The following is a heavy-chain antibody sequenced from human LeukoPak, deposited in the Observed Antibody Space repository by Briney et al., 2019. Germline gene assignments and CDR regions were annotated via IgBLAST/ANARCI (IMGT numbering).Heavy chain of an antibody. CDR1: GGSISSSTYY. J-gene: IGHJ4*02. CDR3: VRGSTLRHYQY. Sequence: PSETLSLTCTVSGGSISSSTYYWGWIRRPPGKGLEWIGSIYYSGSTYYNPSPKSRVTVSVDTSKNQFSLNLSSVTAADTAVYYCVRGSTLRHYQYWGQGTLVTVSS. D-gene: IGHD3-16*01. CDR2: IYYSGST. V-gene: IGHV4-39*01.